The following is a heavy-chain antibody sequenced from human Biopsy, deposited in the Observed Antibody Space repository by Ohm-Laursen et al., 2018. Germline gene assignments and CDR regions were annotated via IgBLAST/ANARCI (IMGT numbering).Heavy chain of an antibody. CDR2: IYYTGHT. CDR3: ARVRVWADSEGAFDP. J-gene: IGHJ3*01. D-gene: IGHD1-26*01. Sequence: TLSLTCTVSGGSIKSYYWNWIRQSPGKGLEWIGFIYYTGHTNYNPSLKSRATISVDTFRNQFSLKLSSVTAADTAVYYCARVRVWADSEGAFDPWGQGTMVTVSS. V-gene: IGHV4-59*01. CDR1: GGSIKSYY.